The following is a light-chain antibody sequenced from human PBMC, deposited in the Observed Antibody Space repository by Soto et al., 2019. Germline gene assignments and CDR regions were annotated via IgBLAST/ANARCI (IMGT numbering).Light chain of an antibody. CDR1: SSDVGSYNL. CDR2: EGS. CDR3: CSYAGSSTYV. J-gene: IGLJ1*01. V-gene: IGLV2-23*01. Sequence: QSALTQPASVSGSPGQSITISCTGTSSDVGSYNLVSWYQQHPIKAPKLMIYEGSKRPSGVSNRFSGSKSGNTASLTISGLQAEDEADYYCCSYAGSSTYVFGTGTKRTVL.